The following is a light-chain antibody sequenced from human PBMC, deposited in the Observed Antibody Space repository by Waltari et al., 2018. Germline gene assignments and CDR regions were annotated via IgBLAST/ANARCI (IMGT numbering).Light chain of an antibody. Sequence: QSALTQPASVSAPLAQSITPSSPGANSHAASYHVVSCHQQPPGNAPKPFLYGVTKRPSGVSTRFSGSKSGNTASMTISGLQAEDEADYYCSSYAGDNIVVFGGGTRLTVV. CDR1: NSHAASYHV. V-gene: IGLV2-23*02. CDR2: GVT. CDR3: SSYAGDNIVV. J-gene: IGLJ2*01.